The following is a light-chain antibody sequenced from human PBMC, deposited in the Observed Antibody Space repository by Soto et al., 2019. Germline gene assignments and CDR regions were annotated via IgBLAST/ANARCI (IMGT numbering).Light chain of an antibody. Sequence: EFVLTQSPGTLSLSPGERATLSCRASQSLTNSFMAWYQQQPGQAPRLLIYDTSSRASGIPDRFSGGGSGTDFTLTISRLETEDFAVFYCQQYGTSEIIFGQGTRLEIK. CDR1: QSLTNSF. CDR2: DTS. CDR3: QQYGTSEII. J-gene: IGKJ5*01. V-gene: IGKV3-20*01.